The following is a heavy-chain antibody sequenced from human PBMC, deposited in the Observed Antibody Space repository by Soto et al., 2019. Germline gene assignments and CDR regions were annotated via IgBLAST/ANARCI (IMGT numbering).Heavy chain of an antibody. D-gene: IGHD1-7*01. CDR1: GYTFITYG. CDR2: ISAYNGGT. CDR3: ARGGGGTTSLKLPF. J-gene: IGHJ4*02. V-gene: IGHV1-18*01. Sequence: QVQLVQSGAEVKKPGASVKVSCKASGYTFITYGVTWVRQAPGQGLEWMGWISAYNGGTNYAQNLQGRVTMTTDTSTTTPYTELRSLRSDDTAVYYCARGGGGTTSLKLPFWGQGTLVTVSS.